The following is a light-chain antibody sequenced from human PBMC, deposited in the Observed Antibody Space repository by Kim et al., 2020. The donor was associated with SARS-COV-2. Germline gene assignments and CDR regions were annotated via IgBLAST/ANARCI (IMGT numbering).Light chain of an antibody. CDR1: TGVVTSGHY. CDR3: LLSYSDAWV. CDR2: DTN. V-gene: IGLV7-46*01. Sequence: PGGTVTLPCGSSTGVVTSGHYPYWFQQKPGQAPRTLIYDTNNKQSWTPARFSGSLLGGKAALTLSGAQPEDEAEYYCLLSYSDAWVFGGGTQLTVL. J-gene: IGLJ3*02.